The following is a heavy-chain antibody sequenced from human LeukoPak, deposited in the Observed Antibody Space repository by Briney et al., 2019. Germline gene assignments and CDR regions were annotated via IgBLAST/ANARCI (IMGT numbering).Heavy chain of an antibody. V-gene: IGHV3-9*01. CDR2: ISWNSGSI. CDR3: ARAEWELDY. D-gene: IGHD1-26*01. CDR1: GFIFNNYA. J-gene: IGHJ4*02. Sequence: GGSLRLSCAGSGFIFNNYAMHWVRQPPGKGLEWVSGISWNSGSIDYADSVKGRFTISRGNAKNSLYLQMNSLRAEDTAVYYCARAEWELDYWGQGTLVTVSS.